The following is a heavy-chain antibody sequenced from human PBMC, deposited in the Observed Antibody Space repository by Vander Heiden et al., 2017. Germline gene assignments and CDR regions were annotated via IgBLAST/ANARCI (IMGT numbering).Heavy chain of an antibody. D-gene: IGHD1-26*01. CDR2: IIPIFGTA. V-gene: IGHV1-69*06. Sequence: QVQLVQSGAEVKKPGSSVKVSCKAPGGTFSSYAISWVRQAPGQGLEWMGGIIPIFGTANYAQKFQGRVTITADKSTSTADMELSSMRSEETAVYYCARDFLSGSSGRGWFDPWGQGTLVTVYS. J-gene: IGHJ5*02. CDR1: GGTFSSYA. CDR3: ARDFLSGSSGRGWFDP.